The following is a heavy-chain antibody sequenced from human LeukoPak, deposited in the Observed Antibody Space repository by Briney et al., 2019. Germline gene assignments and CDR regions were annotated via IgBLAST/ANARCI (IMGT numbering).Heavy chain of an antibody. V-gene: IGHV3-53*01. Sequence: GGSLRLSCAASGFTVSSNYMSWVRQAPGKGLGWVSVIYSGGSTYYADSVKGRFTISRDNSKNTLYLQMNSLRAEDTAVYYCARDLLEAVAGTVYYYYMDVWGKGTTVTVSS. J-gene: IGHJ6*03. CDR2: IYSGGST. CDR1: GFTVSSNY. CDR3: ARDLLEAVAGTVYYYYMDV. D-gene: IGHD6-19*01.